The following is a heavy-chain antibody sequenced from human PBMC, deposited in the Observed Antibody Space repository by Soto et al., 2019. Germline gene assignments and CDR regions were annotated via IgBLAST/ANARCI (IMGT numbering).Heavy chain of an antibody. V-gene: IGHV4-39*02. CDR2: IYYSGST. D-gene: IGHD3-22*01. CDR3: AREEVQLYYYDRYYYGMDD. J-gene: IGHJ6*02. CDR1: GGSISSSSYY. Sequence: PSETLSLTCTVSGGSISSSSYYWGWIRQPPGKGLEWIGSIYYSGSTYYYPSLKSRVTLSVDTSKNQFSLKLSSVTAADTAVYYCAREEVQLYYYDRYYYGMDDWGQGTTVTVSS.